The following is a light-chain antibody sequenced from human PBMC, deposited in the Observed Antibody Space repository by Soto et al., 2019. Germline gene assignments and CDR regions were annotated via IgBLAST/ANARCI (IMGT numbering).Light chain of an antibody. Sequence: DIQMTQSPSTLSASLGDRVTITCRASQSISTWLAWYQQKPGKAPKFLISDASRLEGGVPSRFSGSGSGTEFTLTISSLQPDDFATYYCQQYSSYPTFGQGTRLETK. CDR1: QSISTW. J-gene: IGKJ5*01. V-gene: IGKV1-5*01. CDR3: QQYSSYPT. CDR2: DAS.